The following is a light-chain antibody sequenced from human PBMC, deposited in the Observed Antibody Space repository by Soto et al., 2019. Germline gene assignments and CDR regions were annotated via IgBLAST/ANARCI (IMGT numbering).Light chain of an antibody. CDR1: QSVSGNF. CDR3: RQYGRSLGFA. V-gene: IGKV3-20*01. J-gene: IGKJ4*01. CDR2: GAS. Sequence: EIVLTQSPGTLSLSPGERATLSCRASQSVSGNFLALYQEKPGQAPRLLIYGASSRAAGIPDRFSGSGSGTDFTLTITRLEPEDFALYYCRQYGRSLGFAFGGGTKVDIK.